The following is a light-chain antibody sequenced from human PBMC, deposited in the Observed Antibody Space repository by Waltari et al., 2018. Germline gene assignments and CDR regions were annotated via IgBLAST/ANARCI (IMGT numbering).Light chain of an antibody. J-gene: IGKJ1*01. CDR1: QSVSKSY. Sequence: ELVLTQSPGTLSLSPGERATLPCRASQSVSKSYLAWYQQKPGQAPRPLIDGASSRATGIPDRFGGSGSGTDFTLTISRLEPEDFAVYCCQQYGNSPWTFGQGTKVGIK. CDR2: GAS. CDR3: QQYGNSPWT. V-gene: IGKV3-20*01.